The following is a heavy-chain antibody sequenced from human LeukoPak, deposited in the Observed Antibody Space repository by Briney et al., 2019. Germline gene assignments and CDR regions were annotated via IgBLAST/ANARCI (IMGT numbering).Heavy chain of an antibody. J-gene: IGHJ3*02. CDR3: ARDGCSGGSCHDAFDI. CDR1: GGSISSSSYY. CDR2: IYYSGST. D-gene: IGHD2-15*01. V-gene: IGHV4-39*07. Sequence: SETLSLTCTVSGGSISSSSYYWGWIRQPPGKGLEWIGSIYYSGSTYYNPSLKSRVTISVDTSKNQFSLKLSSVTAADTAVYYCARDGCSGGSCHDAFDIWGQGTMVTVSS.